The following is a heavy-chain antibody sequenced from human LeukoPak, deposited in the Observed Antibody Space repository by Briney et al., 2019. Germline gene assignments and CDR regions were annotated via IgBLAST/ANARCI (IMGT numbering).Heavy chain of an antibody. CDR1: GGSFSGYY. CDR2: INHSGST. D-gene: IGHD3-3*01. Sequence: SETLSLTCAVYGGSFSGYYWSWIRQPPGKGLEWIGEINHSGSTNYNPSLKSRLIISVDTSKNQFSLKLSSVTAADTAVYYCARHFPGGSGYLYYFDYWGQGTLVTVSS. J-gene: IGHJ4*02. V-gene: IGHV4-34*01. CDR3: ARHFPGGSGYLYYFDY.